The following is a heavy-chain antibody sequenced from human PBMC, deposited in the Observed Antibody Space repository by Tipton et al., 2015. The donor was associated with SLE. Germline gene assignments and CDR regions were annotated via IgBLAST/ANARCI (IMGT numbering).Heavy chain of an antibody. CDR3: ARRGWVDAFDI. J-gene: IGHJ3*02. V-gene: IGHV4-38-2*02. Sequence: TLSLTCTVSGFSISSYYWGWIRQPPGKGLEWLGTIYHSGTTYYNPSLKSRLTLSIDTSKNQFSLKLSSVTAADTAVYYCARRGWVDAFDIWGQGTMVIVSS. D-gene: IGHD6-19*01. CDR2: IYHSGTT. CDR1: GFSISSYY.